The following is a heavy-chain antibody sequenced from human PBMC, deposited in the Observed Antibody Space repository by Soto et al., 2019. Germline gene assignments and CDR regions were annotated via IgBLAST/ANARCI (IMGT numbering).Heavy chain of an antibody. CDR1: GFTFSSDA. V-gene: IGHV3-64*01. D-gene: IGHD6-6*01. CDR2: ISSNGIGT. Sequence: EVQLVESGGGLAQPGGSLRLSCAASGFTFSSDAMDRVRQAPGKGLEYVSGISSNGIGTYYASSVKGRFTISRDNSRDTVYPQMDSLRPEDMAVYYCARRARADYYYMDVWGKGTTVTVS. CDR3: ARRARADYYYMDV. J-gene: IGHJ6*03.